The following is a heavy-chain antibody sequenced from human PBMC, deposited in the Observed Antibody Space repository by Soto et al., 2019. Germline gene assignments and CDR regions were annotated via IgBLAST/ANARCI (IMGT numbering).Heavy chain of an antibody. D-gene: IGHD3-22*01. V-gene: IGHV4-39*01. CDR3: ARLQRIVVVITTGASAFDI. CDR1: GGSISSSSYY. CDR2: IYYSGST. J-gene: IGHJ3*02. Sequence: SETLSLTCTVSGGSISSSSYYWGWIRQPPGKGLEWIGSIYYSGSTYYNPSLKSRVTISVDTSKNKFSLKLSSVTAADTAVYYCARLQRIVVVITTGASAFDIWGQGTMVTVSS.